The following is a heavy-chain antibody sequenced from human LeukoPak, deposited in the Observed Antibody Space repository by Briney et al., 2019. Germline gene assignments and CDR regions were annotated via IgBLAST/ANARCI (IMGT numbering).Heavy chain of an antibody. Sequence: GASVKVSCKASGYTFTAYYMHWVRQAPGQGLEWMGRIIPILGIANYAQKFQGRVTITADKSTSTAYMELSSLRSEDTAVYYCASTGTYYYDSSAFYWGQGTLVTVSS. CDR3: ASTGTYYYDSSAFY. J-gene: IGHJ4*02. V-gene: IGHV1-69*02. CDR1: GYTFTAYY. CDR2: IIPILGIA. D-gene: IGHD3-22*01.